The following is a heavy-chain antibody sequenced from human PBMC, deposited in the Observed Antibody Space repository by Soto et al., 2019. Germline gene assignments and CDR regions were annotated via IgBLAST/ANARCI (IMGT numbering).Heavy chain of an antibody. D-gene: IGHD3-10*01. CDR3: ARGVTLAYYYGSGSYLYAFDI. CDR1: GYTFTSYG. J-gene: IGHJ3*02. CDR2: ISAYNGNT. V-gene: IGHV1-18*01. Sequence: QVQLVQSGAEVKKPGASVKVSCKASGYTFTSYGISWVRQAPGQGLEWMGWISAYNGNTNYAQKLQGRVTMTTDTSTSTAYMELRSLRSDDTAVYYCARGVTLAYYYGSGSYLYAFDIWGQGTMVTVSS.